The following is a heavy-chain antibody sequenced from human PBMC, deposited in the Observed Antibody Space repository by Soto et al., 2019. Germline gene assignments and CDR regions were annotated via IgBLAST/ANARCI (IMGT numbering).Heavy chain of an antibody. CDR2: IYHSGST. CDR3: ASSHAGAHITAAVH. V-gene: IGHV4-34*01. D-gene: IGHD6-13*01. J-gene: IGHJ1*01. Sequence: PSETLSLTCAVYGGSFSGYYWTWIRQPPGTGLEWIGEIYHSGSTYYNPSLKSRVTISVDRSKNQFSLKLSSVTAADTAVYYCASSHAGAHITAAVHWGQGTLVTVSS. CDR1: GGSFSGYY.